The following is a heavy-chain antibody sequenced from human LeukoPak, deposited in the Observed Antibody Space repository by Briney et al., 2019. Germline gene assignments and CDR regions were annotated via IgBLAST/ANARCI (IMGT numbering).Heavy chain of an antibody. J-gene: IGHJ3*02. CDR2: IYYSGST. Sequence: PSETLSLTCTVSGVSVSSGSYYWSWIRQPPGKGLEWIAYIYYSGSTNYNPSLKSRVTISVDTSKNQFSLKLSSVTAADTAVYYCARDNLVRNAFDIWGQGTMVTVSS. CDR1: GVSVSSGSYY. CDR3: ARDNLVRNAFDI. D-gene: IGHD2-8*02. V-gene: IGHV4-61*01.